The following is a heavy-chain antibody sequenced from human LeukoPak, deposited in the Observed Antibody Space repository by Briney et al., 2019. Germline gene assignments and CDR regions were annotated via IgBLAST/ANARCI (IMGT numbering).Heavy chain of an antibody. CDR3: VVSPNQDFFDY. J-gene: IGHJ4*02. CDR1: GVSINSHY. Sequence: SETLSLTCTVSGVSINSHYLNWIRQPPGKGLEWIGHIQGSGRTNYNPSLKSRVTMSVETSKRQFSLNLKSLTAADTAVYYCVVSPNQDFFDYWGQGPLVTVSS. CDR2: IQGSGRT. V-gene: IGHV4-4*09.